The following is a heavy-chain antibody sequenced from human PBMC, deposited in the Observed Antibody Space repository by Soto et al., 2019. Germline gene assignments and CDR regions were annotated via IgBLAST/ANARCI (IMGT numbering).Heavy chain of an antibody. CDR1: GGSFSGYY. J-gene: IGHJ6*02. D-gene: IGHD6-19*01. CDR2: INHSGST. Sequence: SETLSLTCAVYGGSFSGYYWSWIRQPPGKGLEWIGEINHSGSTNYNPSLKSRVTISVDTSKNQFSLKLSSVTAADTAVYYCARGRGRVAGYYYYYYGMDVWGQGTTVTVSS. V-gene: IGHV4-34*01. CDR3: ARGRGRVAGYYYYYYGMDV.